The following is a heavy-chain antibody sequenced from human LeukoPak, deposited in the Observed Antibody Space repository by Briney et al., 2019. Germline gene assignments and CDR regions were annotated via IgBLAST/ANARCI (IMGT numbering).Heavy chain of an antibody. D-gene: IGHD2-2*01. J-gene: IGHJ5*02. Sequence: ASVKVSCKASGYTFTSYGISWVRQAPGQGLEWMGWISAYNGNTNYAQKLQGRVTMTTDTSTSTAYMELRSLRSDDTAVYYCARAQLGYYSSTSCYLWFDPWGQGTLVTVSS. CDR3: ARAQLGYYSSTSCYLWFDP. CDR2: ISAYNGNT. V-gene: IGHV1-18*01. CDR1: GYTFTSYG.